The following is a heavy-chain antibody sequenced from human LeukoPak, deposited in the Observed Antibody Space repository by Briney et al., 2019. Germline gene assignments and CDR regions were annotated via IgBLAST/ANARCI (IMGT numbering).Heavy chain of an antibody. CDR3: ARGYSIDH. D-gene: IGHD4-11*01. V-gene: IGHV4-34*01. Sequence: SETLSLTCAVYGGSFSGYYWSWIRQPPGKGLEWIGSFFYSGATYYNPSLRSRVTISIDTSNNQFSLSLISVTAADTAVYYCARGYSIDHWGQGTLVTVSS. CDR1: GGSFSGYY. CDR2: FFYSGAT. J-gene: IGHJ5*02.